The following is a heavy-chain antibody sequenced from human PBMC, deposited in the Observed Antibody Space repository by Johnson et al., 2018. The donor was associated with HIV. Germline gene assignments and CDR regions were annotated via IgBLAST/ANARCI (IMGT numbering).Heavy chain of an antibody. D-gene: IGHD3-10*01. Sequence: VQLVESGGGLVKPGGSLRLSCSASGFTFRGYCMTWFRQIPGTGLEWVANINDGGSEKYCVDSVTGRFTISRDNAKNSLYLQMNRLRAEDTAVYYWASAWFGELSYAFDIWGQGTMVTVSS. CDR1: GFTFRGYC. CDR3: ASAWFGELSYAFDI. J-gene: IGHJ3*02. V-gene: IGHV3-7*01. CDR2: INDGGSEK.